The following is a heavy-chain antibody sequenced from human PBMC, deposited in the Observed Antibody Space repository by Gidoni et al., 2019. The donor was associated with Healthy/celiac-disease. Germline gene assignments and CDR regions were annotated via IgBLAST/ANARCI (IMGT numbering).Heavy chain of an antibody. CDR1: GFTFDDYA. D-gene: IGHD1-26*01. V-gene: IGHV3-9*01. CDR3: AKDIVGGVGATLDY. J-gene: IGHJ4*02. CDR2: ISWNSGSI. Sequence: EVQLVESGGGLVQPGRSLRLSCAASGFTFDDYAMHWVRQAPGKGLEWVSGISWNSGSIGYADSVKGRFTISRDNAKNSLYLQMNSLRAEDTALYYCAKDIVGGVGATLDYWGQGTLVTVSS.